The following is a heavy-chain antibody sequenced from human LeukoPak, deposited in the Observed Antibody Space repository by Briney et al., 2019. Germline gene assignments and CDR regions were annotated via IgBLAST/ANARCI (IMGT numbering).Heavy chain of an antibody. V-gene: IGHV3-64*01. CDR1: GFTFSTYS. Sequence: GGSLRLSCAASGFTFSTYSMHWVRQAPGKGLESVSAISSNGDITYYANSVKGRFTISRDNSKNTLYLQMGSLRAEDMAVYYCAREYYGGYVDYWGQGTLVAVSS. CDR2: ISSNGDIT. J-gene: IGHJ4*02. D-gene: IGHD3-10*01. CDR3: AREYYGGYVDY.